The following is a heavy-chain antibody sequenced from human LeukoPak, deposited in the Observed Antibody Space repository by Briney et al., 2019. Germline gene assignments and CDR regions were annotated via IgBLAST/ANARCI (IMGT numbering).Heavy chain of an antibody. V-gene: IGHV4-34*01. D-gene: IGHD3-16*01. J-gene: IGHJ6*03. CDR2: IDHSGST. CDR1: GGSFSGYY. CDR3: ARVGVDYYYYYMDV. Sequence: PSETLSLTCAVYGGSFSGYYWNWIRQPPGKGLEWIGEIDHSGSTNYNPSLKSRVTISVDTSKNQFSLKLSSVTAADTAVYYCARVGVDYYYYYMDVWGKGTTVTVSS.